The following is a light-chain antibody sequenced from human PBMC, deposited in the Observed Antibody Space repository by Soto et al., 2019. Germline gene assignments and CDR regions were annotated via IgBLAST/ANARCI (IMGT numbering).Light chain of an antibody. V-gene: IGKV3-15*01. CDR3: QQYNSWPLT. CDR2: GAS. CDR1: QSVSSN. Sequence: EIVMTQSPATLSVSPGERATLSCRASQSVSSNLAWYQQKPGQAPRLLIYGASTRATGIPARFSGSASGTEFTLTISSLQSEDFGVYYCQQYNSWPLTFGGGTKVEIK. J-gene: IGKJ4*01.